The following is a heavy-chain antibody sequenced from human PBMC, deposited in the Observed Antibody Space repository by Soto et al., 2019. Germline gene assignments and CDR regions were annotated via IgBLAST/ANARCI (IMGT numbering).Heavy chain of an antibody. Sequence: GSRRLSCAASGFTFSSYEMNWVRQAPGKGLEWVSYISSSGSTIYYADSVKGRFTISRDNAKNPLYLQMNSLRAEDTAVYYCARENQYYYGSGSSFDPWGQGTLVTVSS. V-gene: IGHV3-48*03. CDR1: GFTFSSYE. CDR3: ARENQYYYGSGSSFDP. CDR2: ISSSGSTI. J-gene: IGHJ5*02. D-gene: IGHD3-10*01.